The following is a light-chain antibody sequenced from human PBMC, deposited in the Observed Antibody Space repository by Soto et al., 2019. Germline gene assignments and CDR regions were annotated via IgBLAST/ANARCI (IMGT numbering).Light chain of an antibody. V-gene: IGKV3-11*02. Sequence: EIVLTQPPATLSLSPGKTATLSCRASQSVSNYLAWYQHKPGQAPRLLIYGASNRATGVSARISGSGSGRDFSLTINSLEPEDSAAYYCHQRTNWPSITFGQGTRLEI. J-gene: IGKJ5*01. CDR2: GAS. CDR3: HQRTNWPSIT. CDR1: QSVSNY.